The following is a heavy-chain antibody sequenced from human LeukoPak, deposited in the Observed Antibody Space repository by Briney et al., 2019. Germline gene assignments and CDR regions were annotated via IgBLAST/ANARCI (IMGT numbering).Heavy chain of an antibody. CDR3: ATDFYDST. J-gene: IGHJ5*02. V-gene: IGHV3-15*07. Sequence: GGSLRLSCATSGFNFDNAWMNWVRQAPGEGLEWVGRIRSNSDGGAIDYAAPVKGRFALSRDDSKNTLYLQMNSLQTEDTAMYYCATDFYDSTWGQGTLVTVSS. CDR2: IRSNSDGGAI. CDR1: GFNFDNAW. D-gene: IGHD2/OR15-2a*01.